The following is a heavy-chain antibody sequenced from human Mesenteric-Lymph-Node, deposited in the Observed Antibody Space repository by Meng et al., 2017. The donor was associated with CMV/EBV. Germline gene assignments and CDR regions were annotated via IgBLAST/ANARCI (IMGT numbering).Heavy chain of an antibody. V-gene: IGHV3-7*01. Sequence: GVLKISCAASGFTFSSYWMSWVRQAPGKGLEWVANIKQDGSEKYYVDSVKGRFTISRDNAKNSLYLQMNSLRAEDTAVYYCARQMYYDYGGGMDVWGQGTTVTVSS. CDR1: GFTFSSYW. CDR2: IKQDGSEK. J-gene: IGHJ6*02. CDR3: ARQMYYDYGGGMDV. D-gene: IGHD3-16*01.